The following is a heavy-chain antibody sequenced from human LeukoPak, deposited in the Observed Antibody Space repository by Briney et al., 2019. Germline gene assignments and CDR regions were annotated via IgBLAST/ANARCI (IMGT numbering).Heavy chain of an antibody. J-gene: IGHJ6*03. Sequence: GGSLRLSCAASGFTFSSYAMSWVRQAPGKGLEWVSAISGSGGSTYYADSGKGRFTISRDNSKNTLYLQMNSLRAEDTAVYYCAKARYGGNSDYYYYMDVWGKGTTVTVSS. CDR2: ISGSGGST. CDR1: GFTFSSYA. V-gene: IGHV3-23*01. CDR3: AKARYGGNSDYYYYMDV. D-gene: IGHD4-23*01.